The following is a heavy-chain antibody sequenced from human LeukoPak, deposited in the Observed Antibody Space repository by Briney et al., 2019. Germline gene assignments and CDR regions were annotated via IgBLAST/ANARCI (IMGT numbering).Heavy chain of an antibody. J-gene: IGHJ4*02. V-gene: IGHV1-18*01. CDR2: ISAYNGNT. CDR3: ARGLQIGFLEY. CDR1: GYTFTSYG. Sequence: ASVKVSCKASGYTFTSYGVSWVRQAPGQGLEWMGWISAYNGNTNYAQKLQGRVTLTTDTSTSTAYMDLRGLTSDDTAVYYCARGLQIGFLEYWGQGTLVTVSS. D-gene: IGHD4-11*01.